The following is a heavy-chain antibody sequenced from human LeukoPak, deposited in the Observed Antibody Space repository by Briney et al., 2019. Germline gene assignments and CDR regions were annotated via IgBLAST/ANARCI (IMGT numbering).Heavy chain of an antibody. CDR1: GFTFSSYA. D-gene: IGHD4-17*01. V-gene: IGHV3-23*01. CDR3: AKALGGVTRGGGY. J-gene: IGHJ4*02. Sequence: GGSLRLSCAASGFTFSSYAMSWVRQAPGKGLEWVSGISASGGSTYYADSVKGRFTISRDSSKNTLYLQMNSLRAEDTAVYYCAKALGGVTRGGGYWGQGTLVTVSS. CDR2: ISASGGST.